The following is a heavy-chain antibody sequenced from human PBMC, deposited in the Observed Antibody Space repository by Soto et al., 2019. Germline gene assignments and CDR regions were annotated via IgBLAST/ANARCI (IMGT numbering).Heavy chain of an antibody. CDR1: GGTFSSYA. D-gene: IGHD1-7*01. CDR2: IIPIFGTA. CDR3: ARDRAPGLELLPDWAFDI. V-gene: IGHV1-69*13. J-gene: IGHJ3*02. Sequence: SVKVSCKASGGTFSSYAISWVRQAPGQGLEWMGGIIPIFGTANYAQKFQGRVTITADESTSTAYMELSSLRSEDTAVYYCARDRAPGLELLPDWAFDIWGQGTMVTVSS.